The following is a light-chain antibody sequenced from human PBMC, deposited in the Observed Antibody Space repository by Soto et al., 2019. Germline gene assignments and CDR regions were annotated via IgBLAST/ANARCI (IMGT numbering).Light chain of an antibody. Sequence: TQSPATRSVSPRERATLSCSASQSVSSSYLAWYQQKPGQAPRLLIYGASSRATGIPDRFSGSGSGTDFTLTISRLEPEDFAVYYCQQYGSSRLTFGGGTKVDIK. CDR1: QSVSSSY. J-gene: IGKJ4*01. V-gene: IGKV3-20*01. CDR2: GAS. CDR3: QQYGSSRLT.